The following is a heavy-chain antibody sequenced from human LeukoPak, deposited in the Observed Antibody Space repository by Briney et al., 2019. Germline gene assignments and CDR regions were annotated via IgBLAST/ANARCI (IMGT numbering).Heavy chain of an antibody. V-gene: IGHV1-24*01. D-gene: IGHD6-13*01. CDR3: ATLDLPPSTAAVAS. CDR1: GYTLSELS. Sequence: ASVKVSCKVSGYTLSELSIQWVRQGPGKGLEWMAGFVLEDGERIYAQKFRGRVRVTEDTSTDTAYMELSSLRSEDTAVYYCATLDLPPSTAAVASWGQGTLVTVPS. CDR2: FVLEDGER. J-gene: IGHJ5*01.